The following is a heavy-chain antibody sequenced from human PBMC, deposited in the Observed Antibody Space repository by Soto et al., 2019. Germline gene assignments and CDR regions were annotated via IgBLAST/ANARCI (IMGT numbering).Heavy chain of an antibody. Sequence: GGALRLSCVASGFTFSSYAMVWVRQGPGKGLEWVAVVSIGGSTHYADSVRGRFTISRDNSKNTLSLQMNSLTAEDTAVYFCAKRRGAGGHFDYWGQGALVTVSS. J-gene: IGHJ4*02. CDR2: VSIGGST. CDR3: AKRRGAGGHFDY. V-gene: IGHV3-23*01. CDR1: GFTFSSYA. D-gene: IGHD2-15*01.